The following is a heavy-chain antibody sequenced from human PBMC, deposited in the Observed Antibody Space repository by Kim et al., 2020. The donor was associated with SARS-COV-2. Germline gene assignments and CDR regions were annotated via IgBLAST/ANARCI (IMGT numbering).Heavy chain of an antibody. CDR3: ARDYYGSGSYLGWFDP. Sequence: SLKSRVTISVDTSKNQFSLKLSSVTAADTAVYYCARDYYGSGSYLGWFDPWGQGTLVTVSS. J-gene: IGHJ5*02. D-gene: IGHD3-10*01. V-gene: IGHV4-30-2*04.